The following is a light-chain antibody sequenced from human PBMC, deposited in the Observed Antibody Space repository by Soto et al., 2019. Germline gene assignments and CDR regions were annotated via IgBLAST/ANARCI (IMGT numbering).Light chain of an antibody. J-gene: IGKJ1*01. CDR2: KAS. Sequence: DIQMTQSPSTLSASVGDRVTITCRAGQSVSSWVAWYHLKPGKAPKLLIYKASTLETGVPSRFSGSGSGTEFTLTISSLQPDDFATYYCQQYNSYSETFGQGTKVDI. CDR3: QQYNSYSET. CDR1: QSVSSW. V-gene: IGKV1-5*03.